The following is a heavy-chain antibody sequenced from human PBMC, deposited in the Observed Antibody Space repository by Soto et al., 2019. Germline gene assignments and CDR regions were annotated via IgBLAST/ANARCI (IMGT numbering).Heavy chain of an antibody. D-gene: IGHD6-13*01. CDR3: TTGLAVAGASYYYYYGMDV. J-gene: IGHJ6*02. CDR1: GFTFSNAW. V-gene: IGHV3-15*01. Sequence: EVQLVESGGGLVKPGGSLRLSCAASGFTFSNAWMSWVRQAPGKGLEWVGRIKSKTDGGTTDYAAPVKGRLTISRDDSKNTLYLQMDGLKTEDTAVYYCTTGLAVAGASYYYYYGMDVWGQGTTVTVSS. CDR2: IKSKTDGGTT.